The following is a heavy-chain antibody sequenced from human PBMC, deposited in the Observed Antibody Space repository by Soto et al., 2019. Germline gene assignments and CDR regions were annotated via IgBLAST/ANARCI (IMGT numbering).Heavy chain of an antibody. CDR3: ARVFPDVWVEPGVVRGDLDT. D-gene: IGHD3-3*01. CDR2: IIPIFGTT. J-gene: IGHJ5*02. Sequence: QVQLVQSGAEVKEPGSAVKVSCKAPADSFSSYGISWVRQAPGQGLEWMGGIIPIFGTTNYAEKFQGRVTLTADESTNTDYMELSSLRSEDTALYYCARVFPDVWVEPGVVRGDLDTWGRGTLVTVSS. V-gene: IGHV1-69*01. CDR1: ADSFSSYG.